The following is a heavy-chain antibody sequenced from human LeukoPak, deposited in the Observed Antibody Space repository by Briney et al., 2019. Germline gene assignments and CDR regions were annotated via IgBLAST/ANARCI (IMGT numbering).Heavy chain of an antibody. J-gene: IGHJ4*02. CDR3: ARAPYDSSDY. CDR2: IYYSGST. D-gene: IGHD3-22*01. Sequence: SETLSLTCTVSGGSISSYYWSWIRQPPGKGLEWIGYIYYSGSTNYNPSLKSRVTISVDTSKNQFSLKLSSVTAADTAVYYCARAPYDSSDYWGQGTLVTVSS. CDR1: GGSISSYY. V-gene: IGHV4-59*01.